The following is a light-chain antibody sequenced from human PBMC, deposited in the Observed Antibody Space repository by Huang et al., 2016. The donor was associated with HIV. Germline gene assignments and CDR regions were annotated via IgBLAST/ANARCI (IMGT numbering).Light chain of an antibody. J-gene: IGKJ1*01. CDR1: QGISNY. V-gene: IGKV1-27*01. CDR3: QKYNSAPWT. CDR2: AAS. Sequence: DIQMTQSPSSLSASVGGRVTITCRASQGISNYLAWYQQKPGKVPKLLIYAASTLQAGVPSRFSGSGSGPDFTLTISSLQPEDVATYYCQKYNSAPWTFGQGTKVEIK.